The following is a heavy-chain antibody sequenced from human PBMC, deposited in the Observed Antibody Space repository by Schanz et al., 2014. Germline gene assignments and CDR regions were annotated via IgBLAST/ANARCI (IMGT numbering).Heavy chain of an antibody. Sequence: EVQLLESGGGLVEPGGSLRLSCAASGFSFSSYAMGWVRQARGKGLEWVSAMNESHSTIYYADSVRGRFTISRDNAENTLFLQMSRLGAEDTAVYYCTRKVVAAIGGYYDNWGQGTLVIVSS. D-gene: IGHD5-12*01. V-gene: IGHV3-23*01. CDR3: TRKVVAAIGGYYDN. CDR1: GFSFSSYA. J-gene: IGHJ4*02. CDR2: MNESHSTI.